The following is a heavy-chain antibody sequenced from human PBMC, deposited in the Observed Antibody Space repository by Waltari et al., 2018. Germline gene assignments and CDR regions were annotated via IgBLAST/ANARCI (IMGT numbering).Heavy chain of an antibody. D-gene: IGHD1-26*01. Sequence: QVQLVQSGAEVKKPGASVKVSCKASGYTFTGYYMHWVRQAPGQGLEWRGRINPNRGGTNYAHKSQVRVTMTRDTAISTAYMELSRLGSDDTAVYYCGSGGGSYYGVDYWGQGTLVTVSS. V-gene: IGHV1-2*06. J-gene: IGHJ4*02. CDR1: GYTFTGYY. CDR3: GSGGGSYYGVDY. CDR2: INPNRGGT.